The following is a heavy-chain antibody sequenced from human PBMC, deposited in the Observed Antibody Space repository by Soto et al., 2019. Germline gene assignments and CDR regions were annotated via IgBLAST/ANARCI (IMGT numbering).Heavy chain of an antibody. CDR2: IVVGSGKT. V-gene: IGHV1-58*02. D-gene: IGHD2-21*01. J-gene: IGHJ4*02. Sequence: ASVKVSCKASGFTFSSSSIQWVRQSRVHPLEWIGWIVVGSGKTDYTHNLQARVTITRDKSTSTAYMELSGLRSEDTAVYYCAATFDSGSYDFGGHPWWGQGTLVTVSS. CDR3: AATFDSGSYDFGGHPW. CDR1: GFTFSSSS.